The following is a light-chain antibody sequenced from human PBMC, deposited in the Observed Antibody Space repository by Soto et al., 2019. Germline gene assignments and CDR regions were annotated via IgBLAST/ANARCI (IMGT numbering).Light chain of an antibody. J-gene: IGKJ4*01. CDR3: QHSYGLPVT. CDR1: QTISNF. Sequence: DIQMTQSPSSLSASIGDRVTITCRSSQTISNFLNWYKQKPGKAPNLLIHDASRLQGGVPSRFSGSGSGTDFTLTVSSLQPEDVATYYCQHSYGLPVTFGGGTQVE. V-gene: IGKV1-39*01. CDR2: DAS.